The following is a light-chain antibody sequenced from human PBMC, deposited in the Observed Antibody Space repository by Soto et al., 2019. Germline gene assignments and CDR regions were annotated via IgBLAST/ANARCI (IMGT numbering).Light chain of an antibody. CDR3: QQYGSLVT. Sequence: EIVLTQSPGTLSLSPGERATLSCRASQSVSSSYLAWYQHKPGRAPRLLIDGTSSRATGIPDRFGGSGSGTDFTLTISRLEPEDLAVYYCQQYGSLVTFGQGTKVDIK. V-gene: IGKV3-20*01. CDR2: GTS. CDR1: QSVSSSY. J-gene: IGKJ1*01.